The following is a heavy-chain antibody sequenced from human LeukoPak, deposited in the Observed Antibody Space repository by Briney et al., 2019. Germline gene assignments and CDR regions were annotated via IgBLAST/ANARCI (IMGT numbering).Heavy chain of an antibody. D-gene: IGHD1-14*01. V-gene: IGHV3-30*02. Sequence: LSGGSLRLSCAASGFTFSSYGMHWVRQAPGKGLEWVAFIRYDGCNKYYADSVKGRFTISRDNSKNTLYLQMNSLRAEDTAVYYCARVQPEPGPDAFDIWGQGTMVTVSS. J-gene: IGHJ3*02. CDR1: GFTFSSYG. CDR3: ARVQPEPGPDAFDI. CDR2: IRYDGCNK.